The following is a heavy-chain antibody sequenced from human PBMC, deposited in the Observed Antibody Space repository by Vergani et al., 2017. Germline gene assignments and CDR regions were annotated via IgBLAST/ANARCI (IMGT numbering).Heavy chain of an antibody. J-gene: IGHJ4*02. Sequence: VQLVESGGGVVQPGRSLRLSCAASGFTFSSYAMHWVRQAPGKGLEWVAVISYDGSNKYYADSVKGRFTISRDNSKNTLYLQMNSLRAEDTAVYWCLGELSLGYWGQGTLVTVSS. D-gene: IGHD3-16*02. CDR1: GFTFSSYA. CDR2: ISYDGSNK. V-gene: IGHV3-30*01. CDR3: LGELSLGY.